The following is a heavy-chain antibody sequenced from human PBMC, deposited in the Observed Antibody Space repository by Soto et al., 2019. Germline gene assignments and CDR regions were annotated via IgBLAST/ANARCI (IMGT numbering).Heavy chain of an antibody. CDR1: GGSISSSSYY. CDR3: ATIRSVGELLWFGESPDYYYMDV. CDR2: IYYSGST. D-gene: IGHD3-10*01. J-gene: IGHJ6*03. V-gene: IGHV4-39*01. Sequence: QLQLQESGPGLVKPSETLSLTCTVSGGSISSSSYYWGWIRQPPGKGLEWIGSIYYSGSTYYNPSLKSRVTISVDTSKNQFSLKLSSVTAADTAVYYCATIRSVGELLWFGESPDYYYMDVWGKGTTVTVSS.